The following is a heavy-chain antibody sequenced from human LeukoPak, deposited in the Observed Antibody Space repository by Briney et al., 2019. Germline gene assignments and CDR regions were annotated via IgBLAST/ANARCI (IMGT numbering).Heavy chain of an antibody. CDR3: ARGGDPPRPLGY. CDR2: ISSSSSYT. J-gene: IGHJ4*02. D-gene: IGHD4-17*01. Sequence: GGSLRLSCAASGFXFSDYYMSWIRQAPGKGLEWVSYISSSSSYTNYADSVKGRFTISRDNAKNSLYLQMNSLRAEDTAVYYCARGGDPPRPLGYWGQGTLVTVSS. CDR1: GFXFSDYY. V-gene: IGHV3-11*05.